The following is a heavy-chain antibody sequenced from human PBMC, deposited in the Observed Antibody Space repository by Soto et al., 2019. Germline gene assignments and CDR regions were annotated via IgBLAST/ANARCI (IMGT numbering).Heavy chain of an antibody. CDR1: GFTFSDYY. CDR2: ISSSGSYT. D-gene: IGHD3-9*01. J-gene: IGHJ4*02. CDR3: ARARNYFDWPLDY. V-gene: IGHV3-11*06. Sequence: GGSLRLSCAASGFTFSDYYMSWIRQAPGRGLEWVSYISSSGSYTNYADSVKGRFTISRDNAKNSVFLQMNSLRAEDTAVYYCARARNYFDWPLDYWGQGTLVTVSS.